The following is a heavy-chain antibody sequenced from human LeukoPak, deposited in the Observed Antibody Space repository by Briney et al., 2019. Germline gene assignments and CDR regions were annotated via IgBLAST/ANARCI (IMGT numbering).Heavy chain of an antibody. CDR1: GGTFSSYA. Sequence: SVKVSCKASGGTFSSYAISWVRQAPGQGLEWMGGIIPIFGTANYAQKFQGRVTITADKSTSTAYMELSSLRSEDTAVYYCARGAADTAMVPFDYWGQGTLVTVSS. D-gene: IGHD5-18*01. J-gene: IGHJ4*02. V-gene: IGHV1-69*06. CDR3: ARGAADTAMVPFDY. CDR2: IIPIFGTA.